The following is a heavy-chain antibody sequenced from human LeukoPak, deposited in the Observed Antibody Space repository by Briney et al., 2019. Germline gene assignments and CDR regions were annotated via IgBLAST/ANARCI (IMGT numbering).Heavy chain of an antibody. J-gene: IGHJ6*03. D-gene: IGHD1-1*01. CDR1: GFTFSSYA. CDR3: AKGTGTTRYYYMDV. Sequence: GGSLRLSCAASGFTFSSYAMGWVRQAPGKGLEWVSGISGSGGSTYYADSVKGRFTISRDNSKNTLYLQMNSLRAEDTAVYYCAKGTGTTRYYYMDVWGKGTTVTVS. V-gene: IGHV3-23*01. CDR2: ISGSGGST.